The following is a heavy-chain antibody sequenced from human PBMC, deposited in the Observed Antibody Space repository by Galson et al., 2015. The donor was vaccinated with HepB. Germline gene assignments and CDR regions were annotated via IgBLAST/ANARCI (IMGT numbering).Heavy chain of an antibody. D-gene: IGHD2-15*01. CDR3: TKDWWAFDI. CDR2: INENGDHT. J-gene: IGHJ3*02. V-gene: IGHV3-23*01. CDR1: GFTFSSYW. Sequence: SLRLSCAASGFTFSSYWMHWVRQAPGKGLEWVSVINENGDHTKLGDSVKGRFTISRDNSRNTLYLQMNSLRAEDTAVYYCTKDWWAFDIWGQGTMVTVSS.